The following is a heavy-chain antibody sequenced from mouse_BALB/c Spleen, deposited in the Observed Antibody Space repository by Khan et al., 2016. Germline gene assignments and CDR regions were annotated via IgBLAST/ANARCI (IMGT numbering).Heavy chain of an antibody. CDR1: GFNIKDTY. CDR3: ARWGVLRLRRYFDY. Sequence: VQLQQSGAELVKPGASVKLSCTASGFNIKDTYMHWVKQRPEQGLEWIGRIDPANGNTKYDPKFQGKATITADTSSNTAYLQLSSLTSEDTAVYYCARWGVLRLRRYFDYWGQDTTLTVTS. CDR2: IDPANGNT. J-gene: IGHJ2*01. V-gene: IGHV14-3*02. D-gene: IGHD1-2*01.